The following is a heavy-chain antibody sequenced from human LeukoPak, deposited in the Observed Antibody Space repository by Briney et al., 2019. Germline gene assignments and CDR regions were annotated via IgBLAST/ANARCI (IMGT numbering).Heavy chain of an antibody. Sequence: PGGSLRLSCAASGFTFSSYTMNWVRQAPGKGLEWVSSIAGGSGYISYADSVKGRFTISRDNAKKSLYLQMNSLTAEDTAVYYCARDRGAYCGGDCYLGFDYWGRGTLVTVSS. CDR3: ARDRGAYCGGDCYLGFDY. D-gene: IGHD2-21*02. CDR2: IAGGSGYI. J-gene: IGHJ4*01. CDR1: GFTFSSYT. V-gene: IGHV3-21*01.